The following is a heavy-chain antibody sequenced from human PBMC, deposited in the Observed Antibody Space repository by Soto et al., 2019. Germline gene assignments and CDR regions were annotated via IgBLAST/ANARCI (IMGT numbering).Heavy chain of an antibody. V-gene: IGHV1-2*02. CDR1: GYTFTGYF. CDR3: ARDYGDYDNWFDP. Sequence: ASVKVSCKASGYTFTGYFMHWVRQAPGQGLEWVGWINPNSGGTSYAQKFQGRVTMTRDTSISTAYMELTRLRSDDTAVYYCARDYGDYDNWFDPWGQGTLVTVSS. J-gene: IGHJ5*02. D-gene: IGHD4-17*01. CDR2: INPNSGGT.